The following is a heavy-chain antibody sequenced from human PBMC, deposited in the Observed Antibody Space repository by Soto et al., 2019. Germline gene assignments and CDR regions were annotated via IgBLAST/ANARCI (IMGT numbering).Heavy chain of an antibody. CDR3: ARGYCSSTSCFDP. Sequence: SETLSLTGTVSGGSIISDCWSWIRQPPGKGLEWIGYIYHSGSTNYNPSLKSRVTISVDTSKNQFSLKLSSVTAADTAVYYCARGYCSSTSCFDPWGQGTLVTVSS. CDR1: GGSIISDC. V-gene: IGHV4-59*01. J-gene: IGHJ5*02. CDR2: IYHSGST. D-gene: IGHD2-2*01.